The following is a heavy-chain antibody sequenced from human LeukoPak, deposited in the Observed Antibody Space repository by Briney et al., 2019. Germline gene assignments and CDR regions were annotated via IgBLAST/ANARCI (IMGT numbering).Heavy chain of an antibody. CDR3: GRGLPAAQNGFDP. D-gene: IGHD6-13*01. CDR1: GFTFSNHW. V-gene: IGHV3-74*01. J-gene: IGHJ5*02. CDR2: INSDGSIT. Sequence: GGSLRLSCGASGFTFSNHWMHWVRHAPGKGLVWVSRINSDGSITNYADSVKGRFTISRDNAKNRLYLQMNNLRPEDTAVYFCGRGLPAAQNGFDPWGQGTLVTVSS.